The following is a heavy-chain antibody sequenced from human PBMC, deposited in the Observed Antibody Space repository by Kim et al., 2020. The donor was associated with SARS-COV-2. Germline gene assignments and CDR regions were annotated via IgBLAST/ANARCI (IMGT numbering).Heavy chain of an antibody. CDR1: GGSISSGGYY. CDR3: ARDGGVSRGPDAFDI. Sequence: SETLSLTCTVSGGSISSGGYYWSWIRQHPGKGLEWIGYIYYSGSTYYNPSLKSRVTISVDTSKNQFSLKLSSVTAADTAVYYCARDGGVSRGPDAFDIWGQGTMVTVSS. V-gene: IGHV4-31*03. CDR2: IYYSGST. J-gene: IGHJ3*02. D-gene: IGHD3-16*01.